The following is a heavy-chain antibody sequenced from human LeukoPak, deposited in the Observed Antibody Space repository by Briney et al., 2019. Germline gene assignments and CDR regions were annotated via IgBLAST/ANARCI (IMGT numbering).Heavy chain of an antibody. V-gene: IGHV1-46*01. CDR2: INPNGGST. CDR1: GYTLTRYY. CDR3: ARPLAPVMLNAFDI. J-gene: IGHJ3*02. Sequence: ASVKVSCKAFGYTLTRYYMHWVRRAPGQGLEWVGIINPNGGSTSYAQKFQGRVTMTRDTSTSTVYMELSSLRSEDTAVYYCARPLAPVMLNAFDIWGQGTMVTVSS. D-gene: IGHD3-16*01.